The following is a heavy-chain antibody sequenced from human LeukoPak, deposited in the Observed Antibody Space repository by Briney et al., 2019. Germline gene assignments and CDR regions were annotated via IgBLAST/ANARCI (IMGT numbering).Heavy chain of an antibody. V-gene: IGHV1-8*01. CDR3: ARVVDANAPEPPDCSSTSCYNRVYYYYGMDV. D-gene: IGHD2-2*02. Sequence: GASVKVSCKASGYTFTSYDINWVRQATGQGLEWMGWMNPNSGNTGYAQKFQGRVTMTRNTSISTAYMELSSLRSEDTAVYYCARVVDANAPEPPDCSSTSCYNRVYYYYGMDVWGQGTTVTVSS. J-gene: IGHJ6*02. CDR1: GYTFTSYD. CDR2: MNPNSGNT.